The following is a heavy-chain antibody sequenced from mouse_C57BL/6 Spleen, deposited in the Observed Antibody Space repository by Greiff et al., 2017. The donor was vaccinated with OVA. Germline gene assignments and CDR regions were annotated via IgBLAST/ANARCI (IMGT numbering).Heavy chain of an antibody. CDR3: ASGNYGFFDY. CDR1: GYSFTSYY. D-gene: IGHD2-1*01. V-gene: IGHV1-66*01. CDR2: IYPGSGNT. Sequence: QVQLKESGPELVKPGASVKISCKASGYSFTSYYIHWVKQRPGQGLEWIGWIYPGSGNTKYNEKFKGKATLTADTSSSTAYMQLSSLTSEDSAVYYCASGNYGFFDYWGQGTTLTVSS. J-gene: IGHJ2*01.